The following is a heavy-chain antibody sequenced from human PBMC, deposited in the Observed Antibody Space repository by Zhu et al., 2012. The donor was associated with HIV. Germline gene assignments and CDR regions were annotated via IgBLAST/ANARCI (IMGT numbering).Heavy chain of an antibody. D-gene: IGHD3-16*02. Sequence: QVQLQQWGAGLLKPSETLSLTCAVYGGSFSGDYWSWIRQPPGKGLEWIGEINYSGSTNYNPSLKTRVTISEDTSKNQFSLKLTSVTAADTAMYYCARGDRGSYRKNAFDIWAKGQWSPSLQ. CDR3: ARGDRGSYRKNAFDI. CDR1: GGSFSGDY. V-gene: IGHV4-34*01. J-gene: IGHJ3*02. CDR2: INYSGST.